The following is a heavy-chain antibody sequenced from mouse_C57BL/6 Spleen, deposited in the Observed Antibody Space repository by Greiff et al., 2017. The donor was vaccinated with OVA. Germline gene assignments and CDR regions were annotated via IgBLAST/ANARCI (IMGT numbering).Heavy chain of an antibody. CDR3: ARADTTVFMDY. CDR1: GYSITSGYY. J-gene: IGHJ4*01. CDR2: ISYDGSN. D-gene: IGHD1-1*01. Sequence: VQLQQSGPGLVKPSQSLSLTCSVTGYSITSGYYWNWIRQFPGNKLEWMGYISYDGSNNYNPSLKNRISITRDTSKNQFFLKLNSVTTEDTATYYCARADTTVFMDYWGQGTSVTVSS. V-gene: IGHV3-6*01.